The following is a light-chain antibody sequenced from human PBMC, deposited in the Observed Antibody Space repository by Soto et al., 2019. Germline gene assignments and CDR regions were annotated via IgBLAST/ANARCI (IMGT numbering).Light chain of an antibody. V-gene: IGLV1-40*01. CDR2: ANT. CDR1: SSNIGAGYD. Sequence: QLVLTQPPSVSGAPGQRVTISCTGSSSNIGAGYDVHWYQQLPGTAPKLLIYANTNRPSGVPDRFSGSKSGTSASLAITGLQAEDEADYYCQSYDSSLSGSNWVFGGGIKVTVL. J-gene: IGLJ3*02. CDR3: QSYDSSLSGSNWV.